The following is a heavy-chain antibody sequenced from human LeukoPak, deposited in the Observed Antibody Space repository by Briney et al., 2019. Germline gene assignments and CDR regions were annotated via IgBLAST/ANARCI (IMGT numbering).Heavy chain of an antibody. CDR3: ARVPPTVGATTDRFDY. D-gene: IGHD1-26*01. CDR1: GYSNSSGYY. Sequence: SETLSLTCTVSGYSNSSGYYWGWIRQPPGKGLEWIGSIYYSGSTYYNPSLKSRVTISVDTSKNQFYLKLSSVTAADTAVYYCARVPPTVGATTDRFDYWGQGTLVTVSS. CDR2: IYYSGST. V-gene: IGHV4-38-2*02. J-gene: IGHJ4*02.